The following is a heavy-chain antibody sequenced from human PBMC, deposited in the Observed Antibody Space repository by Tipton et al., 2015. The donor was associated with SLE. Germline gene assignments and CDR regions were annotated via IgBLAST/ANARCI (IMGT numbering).Heavy chain of an antibody. D-gene: IGHD3-3*01. CDR3: ARLGEDDGVRFYYFDH. J-gene: IGHJ4*02. V-gene: IGHV4-38-2*02. Sequence: GLVKPSETLSLTCTVSGYSIRNGYFWGWIRQPLGKGLEWIGSIYHSGSTYYKSSLKSRVTISVDTSKNQFSLKLSSVTAADAAVYYCARLGEDDGVRFYYFDHWGQGNLVAVSS. CDR1: GYSIRNGYF. CDR2: IYHSGST.